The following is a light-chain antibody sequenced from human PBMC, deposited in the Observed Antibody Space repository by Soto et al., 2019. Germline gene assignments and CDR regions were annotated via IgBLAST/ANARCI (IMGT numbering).Light chain of an antibody. J-gene: IGKJ1*01. CDR2: DAS. CDR3: QQRSNWT. V-gene: IGKV1-5*01. Sequence: DIQMTQSPSTLSASAGDRVTITCRASQNIDIWLSWYQQKPGKAPKLLIYDASNLNSGVPSRFSGSGSGTEFTLTISSLQPDDFGVYYCQQRSNWTFGQGTKVDIK. CDR1: QNIDIW.